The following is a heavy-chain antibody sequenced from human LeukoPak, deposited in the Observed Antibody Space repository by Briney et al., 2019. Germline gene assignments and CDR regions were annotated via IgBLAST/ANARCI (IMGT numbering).Heavy chain of an antibody. D-gene: IGHD5-24*01. J-gene: IGHJ4*02. Sequence: GGSLRLSCAASGFTFSSYSMNWVRQAPGKGLEWVSSISSSSSYIHYADSVKGRFTISRDNAKNSLYLQMNSLRAEDTAVYYCARASRDGYNHWGQGTLVTVSS. CDR1: GFTFSSYS. V-gene: IGHV3-21*01. CDR2: ISSSSSYI. CDR3: ARASRDGYNH.